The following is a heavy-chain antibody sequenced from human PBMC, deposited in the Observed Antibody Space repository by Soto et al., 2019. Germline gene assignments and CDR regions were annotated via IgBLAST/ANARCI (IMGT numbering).Heavy chain of an antibody. J-gene: IGHJ6*02. D-gene: IGHD1-26*01. V-gene: IGHV4-61*01. CDR1: GVSISSSSYY. CDR2: IYYSGST. CDR3: ARDGNYGMDV. Sequence: SETLSLTCTVSGVSISSSSYYWVRIRQPTGQGREGVVYIYYSGSTNYNTSLKSRVTISVDTSKNQFSLKLSSVTAAETAVYYCARDGNYGMDVWGQGTTVTVSS.